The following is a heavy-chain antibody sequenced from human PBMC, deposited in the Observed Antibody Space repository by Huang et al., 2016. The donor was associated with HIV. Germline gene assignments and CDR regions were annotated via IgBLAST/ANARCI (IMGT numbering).Heavy chain of an antibody. V-gene: IGHV3-7*01. CDR2: INPDGRGR. CDR1: GFTFRSYW. J-gene: IGHJ4*02. Sequence: EVQLVESGGGLVQPGRSLRLSCAAFGFTFRSYWMNWVRQTPGRGLEWVANINPDGRGRHYVDSVRGRFTISRDNANNSLSLQLNGLKAEDSAVYYCARGFRAKPGDYWGQGTLAIVSS. CDR3: ARGFRAKPGDY.